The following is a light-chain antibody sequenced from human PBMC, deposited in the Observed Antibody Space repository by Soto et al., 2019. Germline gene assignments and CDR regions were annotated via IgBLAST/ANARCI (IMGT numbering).Light chain of an antibody. V-gene: IGKV3-20*01. CDR2: RGS. J-gene: IGKJ4*01. Sequence: ENVFTQSPGTLSLSPGERAPPSCRASESVPLNYLAWYQQKPGQTPRVLIYRGSNRVTDIPDRFSGSGSGTEFSLTISSLQSEDSAVYFCQRYDNWPLTFGGGTKVDIK. CDR1: ESVPLNY. CDR3: QRYDNWPLT.